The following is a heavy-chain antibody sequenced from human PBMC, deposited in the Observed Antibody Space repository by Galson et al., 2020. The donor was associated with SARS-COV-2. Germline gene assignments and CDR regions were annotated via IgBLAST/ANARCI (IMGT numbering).Heavy chain of an antibody. J-gene: IGHJ4*02. Sequence: SETLSLTCAVYGGSFSGYYWSWIRQPPGNGLEWIGEINHSGSTNYNPSLKSRVTISVDTSKNQFSLKLSSVTAADTAVYYCARGCFIPQRSSTSCKWNYWGQGTLVTVSS. CDR2: INHSGST. D-gene: IGHD2-2*01. V-gene: IGHV4-34*01. CDR1: GGSFSGYY. CDR3: ARGCFIPQRSSTSCKWNY.